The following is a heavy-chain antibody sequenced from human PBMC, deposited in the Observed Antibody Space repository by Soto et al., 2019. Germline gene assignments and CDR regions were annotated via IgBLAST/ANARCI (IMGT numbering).Heavy chain of an antibody. Sequence: SETLSLTCSVSGGSIGSYYWSWIRQPPGKGLEWIGYIYYSGGTNNNPSLRSRVTISIDTSKNQFSLKLSSVTAADTAVYYCARGSPTLGYCSNGVCTYFDSWGQGTLVTVLL. D-gene: IGHD2-8*01. J-gene: IGHJ4*02. CDR1: GGSIGSYY. V-gene: IGHV4-59*01. CDR2: IYYSGGT. CDR3: ARGSPTLGYCSNGVCTYFDS.